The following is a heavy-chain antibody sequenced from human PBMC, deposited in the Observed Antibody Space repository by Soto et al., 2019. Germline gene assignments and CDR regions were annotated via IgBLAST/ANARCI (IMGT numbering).Heavy chain of an antibody. V-gene: IGHV3-53*01. J-gene: IGHJ3*02. D-gene: IGHD3-16*01. Sequence: EVQLVESGGGLIQPGGSLRLSCAASGFTVSSNYMSWVRQAPGKGLEWVSVIYSGGSTYYADSVKGRFTISRDNSKNTLDLLLTSLGAEDTAVYYCARAWGRGNDAFDIWGQGTMVTVSS. CDR2: IYSGGST. CDR3: ARAWGRGNDAFDI. CDR1: GFTVSSNY.